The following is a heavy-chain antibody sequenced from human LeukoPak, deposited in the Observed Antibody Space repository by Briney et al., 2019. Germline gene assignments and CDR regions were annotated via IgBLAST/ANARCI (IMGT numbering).Heavy chain of an antibody. D-gene: IGHD6-6*01. CDR2: ISSSSSYI. Sequence: GGSLRLSCGASGFTFSSYWMSWVRQAPGKGLEWVSSISSSSSYIYYADSVKGRFTISRDNAKNSLYLQMNSLRAEDTAVYYCARGIAARPGGYWGQGTLVTVSS. CDR3: ARGIAARPGGY. CDR1: GFTFSSYW. V-gene: IGHV3-21*01. J-gene: IGHJ4*02.